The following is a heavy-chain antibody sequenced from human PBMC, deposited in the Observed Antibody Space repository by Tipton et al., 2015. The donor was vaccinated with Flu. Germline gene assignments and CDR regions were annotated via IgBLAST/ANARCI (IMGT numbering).Heavy chain of an antibody. CDR1: GYTLTYRF. CDR3: ARDGAGYNGAFDM. J-gene: IGHJ3*02. D-gene: IGHD5-24*01. CDR2: ITPFNGDT. Sequence: QLVQSGAEVKKTGSSVKVSCKASGYTLTYRFLHWVRQAPGQAPEWMGWITPFNGDTKYAQSFQDRVTITRDRSISTVYMELSRLSSDDTAVYYCARDGAGYNGAFDMWGQGTMVTVSS. V-gene: IGHV1-45*02.